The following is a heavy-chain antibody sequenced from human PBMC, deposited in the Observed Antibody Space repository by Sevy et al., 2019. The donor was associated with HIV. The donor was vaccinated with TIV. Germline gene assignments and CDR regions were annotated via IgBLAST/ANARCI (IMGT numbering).Heavy chain of an antibody. D-gene: IGHD1-26*01. J-gene: IGHJ4*02. Sequence: ASVKVSCKASGYTFSSYGISWVRQAPGQGLEWMGWMIAYNGNTNCAQKLQGRVTMTTDTSTSTAYMELRSLRSDDTAVYYCAREAGGGSYYDLDYWGQGTLVTVSS. CDR3: AREAGGGSYYDLDY. V-gene: IGHV1-18*01. CDR1: GYTFSSYG. CDR2: MIAYNGNT.